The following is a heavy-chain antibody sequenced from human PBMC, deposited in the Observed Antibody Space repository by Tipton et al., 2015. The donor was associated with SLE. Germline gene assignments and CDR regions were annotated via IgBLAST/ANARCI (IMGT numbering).Heavy chain of an antibody. CDR2: INYSGTT. V-gene: IGHV4-34*01. D-gene: IGHD3-16*01. Sequence: LRLSCAVYGGSFSGYYWSWIRQPPGKGLELIGNINYSGTTYYNPSLKTRVTISFDTSKIQFSLRLTSMTAADTAVYYCARAIGVHYFNVWGQGSLITVSS. J-gene: IGHJ4*02. CDR1: GGSFSGYY. CDR3: ARAIGVHYFNV.